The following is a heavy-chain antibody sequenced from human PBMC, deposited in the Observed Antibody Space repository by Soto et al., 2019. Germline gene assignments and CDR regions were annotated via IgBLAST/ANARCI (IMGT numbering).Heavy chain of an antibody. V-gene: IGHV3-74*01. D-gene: IGHD3-3*01. CDR2: INSDGSST. CDR3: ARDSREWYDFWSGYYLSSGTYYGMDV. CDR1: VFTFSSYW. J-gene: IGHJ6*02. Sequence: PGGSLRLSCAASVFTFSSYWMHWVRQAPGKGLVWVSRINSDGSSTSYADSVKGRFTISRDNAKNTLYLQMNSLRAEGTAVYYCARDSREWYDFWSGYYLSSGTYYGMDVWGQGTTVTVSS.